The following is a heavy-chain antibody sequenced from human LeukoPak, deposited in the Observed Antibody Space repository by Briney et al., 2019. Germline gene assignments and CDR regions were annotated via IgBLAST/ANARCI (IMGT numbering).Heavy chain of an antibody. V-gene: IGHV5-51*01. CDR2: IYPGDSDT. J-gene: IGHJ5*02. Sequence: GGSLKISCKGSGYRFTNSWIGWVRQMPGKGLEWMGVIYPGDSDTRYSPSFQGQVTISADKSINTAYLQWSSLKASDTAMYYCARLKGRQYSGSAFDPWGQGTLVTVSS. D-gene: IGHD5-12*01. CDR1: GYRFTNSW. CDR3: ARLKGRQYSGSAFDP.